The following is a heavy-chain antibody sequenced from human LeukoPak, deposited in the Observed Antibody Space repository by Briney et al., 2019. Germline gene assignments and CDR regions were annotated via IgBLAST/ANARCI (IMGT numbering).Heavy chain of an antibody. CDR1: VGFLRRTNW. D-gene: IGHD1-26*01. J-gene: IGHJ4*02. Sequence: SETVSLTLGVSVGFLRRTNWHSLVRQPPGQGLEWIGEISLSGLTNYNPSLKSRVTMSLDKSKNLLSLTLTSVTAADTAVYYCSRESGAFSPFGYWGQGTLVTVSS. CDR2: ISLSGLT. V-gene: IGHV4-4*02. CDR3: SRESGAFSPFGY.